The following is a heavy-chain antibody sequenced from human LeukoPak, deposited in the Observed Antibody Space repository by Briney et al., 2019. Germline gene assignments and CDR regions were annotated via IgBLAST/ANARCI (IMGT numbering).Heavy chain of an antibody. CDR3: ARDVVTFLAAADQHAFDI. Sequence: SETLSLTCTVSGGSISSYYWSWIRQPPGKGLEWIGYIYYSGSTNYNPSLKSRVTISVDTAKNQFSLKLSSATAADTAVYYCARDVVTFLAAADQHAFDIWGQGTMVTVSS. CDR2: IYYSGST. J-gene: IGHJ3*02. V-gene: IGHV4-59*12. D-gene: IGHD6-13*01. CDR1: GGSISSYY.